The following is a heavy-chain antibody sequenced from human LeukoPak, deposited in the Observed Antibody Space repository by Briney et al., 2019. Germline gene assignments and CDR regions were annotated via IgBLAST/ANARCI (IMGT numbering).Heavy chain of an antibody. CDR2: IIPIFGTA. V-gene: IGHV1-69*13. Sequence: ASVKVSCKASGNSISNYAVSWVRQAPGQGFEWMGGIIPIFGTADYAQKFQGRVTITADQSTGTTYMALSSLKSEDTATYYCTTRACHAGGCSSSFYYYYGLHFWGQGTTASVSS. J-gene: IGHJ6*02. D-gene: IGHD3-16*01. CDR3: TTRACHAGGCSSSFYYYYGLHF. CDR1: GNSISNYA.